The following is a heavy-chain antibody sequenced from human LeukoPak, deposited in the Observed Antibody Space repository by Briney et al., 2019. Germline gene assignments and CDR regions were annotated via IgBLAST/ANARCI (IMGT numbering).Heavy chain of an antibody. V-gene: IGHV1-2*02. D-gene: IGHD3-10*01. CDR2: INPNSGGT. CDR1: GYTFTGYY. CDR3: ARSATMVRGVIDYYYYYYMDV. J-gene: IGHJ6*03. Sequence: GASVKVSCKASGYTFTGYYIHWVRQAPGQGLEWMGWINPNSGGTNYAQKFQDRVTMTRDTSISTAYMELSRLRSDDTAVYSCARSATMVRGVIDYYYYYYMDVWGKGTTVTVSS.